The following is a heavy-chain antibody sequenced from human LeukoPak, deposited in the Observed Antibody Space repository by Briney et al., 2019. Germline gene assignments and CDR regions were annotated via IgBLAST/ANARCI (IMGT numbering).Heavy chain of an antibody. CDR2: IKTDGSGT. J-gene: IGHJ4*02. CDR3: VRGLGDN. CDR1: GFTFSNYR. Sequence: GGPLRLSCAASGFTFSNYRMHWVRQAPGKGLVWVSHIKTDGSGTDYADSVKGRFTISGDNAKNTLYLEMNSLRAEDTAMYYCVRGLGDNWGQGTLVTVSS. D-gene: IGHD3-16*01. V-gene: IGHV3-74*01.